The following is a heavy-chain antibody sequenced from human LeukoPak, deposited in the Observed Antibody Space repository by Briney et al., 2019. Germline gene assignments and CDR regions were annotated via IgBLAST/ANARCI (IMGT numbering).Heavy chain of an antibody. Sequence: GGSLRLSCAASGFTFSSYAMSWVRQAPGKGLEWVSAITGSGASTYYADSVKGRFTISRDNSKNTLSLQVNSLRAEDTALYYCAKTEREGTGWYGKNDYWGPGTLITVSS. D-gene: IGHD6-19*01. CDR2: ITGSGAST. V-gene: IGHV3-23*01. J-gene: IGHJ4*02. CDR3: AKTEREGTGWYGKNDY. CDR1: GFTFSSYA.